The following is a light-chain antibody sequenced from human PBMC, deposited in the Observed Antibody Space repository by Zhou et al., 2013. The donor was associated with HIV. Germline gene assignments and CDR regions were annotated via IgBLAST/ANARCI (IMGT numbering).Light chain of an antibody. V-gene: IGKV1-5*03. CDR2: KAS. CDR1: QSISSW. CDR3: QRCDDYSPWT. J-gene: IGKJ1*01. Sequence: DIQMTQSPSTLSASVGDRVTITCRASQSISSWLAWYQQKPGKAPKLLIYKASSLESGVPSRFSGSGSGTEFTLTISSLQPDDFATYYCQRCDDYSPWTFGQGTKVEI.